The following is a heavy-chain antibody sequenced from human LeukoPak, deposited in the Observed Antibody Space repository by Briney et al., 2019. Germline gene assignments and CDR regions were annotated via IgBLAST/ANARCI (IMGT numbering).Heavy chain of an antibody. Sequence: GGSLRLSCAASGLTVSTNYMSWVRQAPGKGLEWVSVIYSDGNTYYADSVKGRFTISRDNSKNTLYLQMNSLRAEDTAVYYCARDSVAEGSQYWGQGALVTVSS. CDR1: GLTVSTNY. CDR3: ARDSVAEGSQY. CDR2: IYSDGNT. D-gene: IGHD2-15*01. V-gene: IGHV3-66*01. J-gene: IGHJ4*02.